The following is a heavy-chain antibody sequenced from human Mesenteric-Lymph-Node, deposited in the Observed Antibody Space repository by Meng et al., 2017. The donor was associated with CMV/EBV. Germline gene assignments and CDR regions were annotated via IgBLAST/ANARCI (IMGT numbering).Heavy chain of an antibody. D-gene: IGHD3-3*02. CDR1: GFTFSSYA. CDR2: IYSGGSST. Sequence: GESLKISCAASGFTFSSYAMSWVRQAPGKGLEWVSVIYSGGSSTYYADSVKGRFTISRDNSKNTLYLQMNSLRAEDTAVYYCARDSIASALDYWGQGTLVTVSS. V-gene: IGHV3-23*03. J-gene: IGHJ4*02. CDR3: ARDSIASALDY.